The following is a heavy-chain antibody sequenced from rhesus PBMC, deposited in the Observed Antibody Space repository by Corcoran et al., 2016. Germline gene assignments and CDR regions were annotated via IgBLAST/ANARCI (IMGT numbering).Heavy chain of an antibody. V-gene: IGHV2-95*01. D-gene: IGHD1-44*02. J-gene: IGHJ4*01. CDR2: IYWNDSK. CDR3: ARDGVGAPFDY. Sequence: QVTLKESGPALVKPTQTLTLTCTFSGFSISTTGTGVGWIRQPPGKALEWLASIYWNDSKYYSTSRKSRLTIAKDTSKNQVVLTMTNMDPVDTATYYCARDGVGAPFDYWGQGVLVTVSS. CDR1: GFSISTTGTG.